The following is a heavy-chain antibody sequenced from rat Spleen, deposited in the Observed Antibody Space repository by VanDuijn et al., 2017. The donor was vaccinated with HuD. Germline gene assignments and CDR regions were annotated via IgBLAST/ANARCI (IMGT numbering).Heavy chain of an antibody. CDR1: GFTFSNYG. D-gene: IGHD1-12*01. V-gene: IGHV5-19*01. J-gene: IGHJ3*01. CDR2: ISPSGGST. CDR3: ATDSWPGNWFAY. Sequence: EVQLVESGGGLVQPGRSLKLSCAASGFTFSNYGMHWIRQAPTKGLEWVASISPSGGSTYYRDSVKGRFTISRDNAKSTLYLQMDSLRSEDTATYYCATDSWPGNWFAYWGQGTLVTVSS.